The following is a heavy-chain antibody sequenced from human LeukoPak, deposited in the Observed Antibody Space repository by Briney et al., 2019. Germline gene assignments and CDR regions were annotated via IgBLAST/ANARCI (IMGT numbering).Heavy chain of an antibody. D-gene: IGHD1-1*01. J-gene: IGHJ6*02. CDR2: ISYDGSNK. Sequence: PGRSLRLSCAASGFTFSSYGMHWVRQAPGKGLEWVAVISYDGSNKYYADSVKGRFTISRDNSKNTLYLQMNSLRAEDTAVYYCAKDGTTGTTEINHYYYYGMDVWGQGTTVTVSS. CDR1: GFTFSSYG. V-gene: IGHV3-30*18. CDR3: AKDGTTGTTEINHYYYYGMDV.